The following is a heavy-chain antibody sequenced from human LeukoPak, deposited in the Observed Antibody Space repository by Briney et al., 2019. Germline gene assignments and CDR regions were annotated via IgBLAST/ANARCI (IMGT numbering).Heavy chain of an antibody. J-gene: IGHJ4*02. CDR2: MNPNSGNT. V-gene: IGHV1-8*01. CDR3: ARTIAAAGTRYYFDY. D-gene: IGHD6-13*01. Sequence: ASVKVSCKASGYTFTSYDINWVRQATGQGLEWMGRMNPNSGNTGYAQKFQGRVTMTRNTSISTDYMELSSLRSEDTAVYYCARTIAAAGTRYYFDYWGQGTLVTVSS. CDR1: GYTFTSYD.